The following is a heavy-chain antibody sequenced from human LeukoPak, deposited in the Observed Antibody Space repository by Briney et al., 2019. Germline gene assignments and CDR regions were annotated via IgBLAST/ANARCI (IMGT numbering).Heavy chain of an antibody. J-gene: IGHJ6*02. CDR1: GGSISGYH. Sequence: SETLSLTCTVSGGSISGYHWSWIRQPPGKGLEWIGYIYYSGNTKYNPSLKSRVTISVDTSKNQFSLKLSSVTAADTAVYYCARHPGYSGYDDYYYGMDVWGQGTTVTVSS. CDR3: ARHPGYSGYDDYYYGMDV. D-gene: IGHD5-12*01. CDR2: IYYSGNT. V-gene: IGHV4-59*08.